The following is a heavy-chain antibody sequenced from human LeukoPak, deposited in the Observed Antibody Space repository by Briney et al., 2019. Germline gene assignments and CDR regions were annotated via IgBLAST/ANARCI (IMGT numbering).Heavy chain of an antibody. J-gene: IGHJ4*02. V-gene: IGHV4-30-4*01. Sequence: SETLSLTCTVSGGSISSGDYYWSWIRQPPGKGLEWIGYIYYSGSTYYNPSLKSRVTISVDTSKNQFSLKLSSVTAADTAVYYCAATPWTSRQSFFDYWGQGTLVTVSS. CDR2: IYYSGST. CDR1: GGSISSGDYY. CDR3: AATPWTSRQSFFDY. D-gene: IGHD2-2*01.